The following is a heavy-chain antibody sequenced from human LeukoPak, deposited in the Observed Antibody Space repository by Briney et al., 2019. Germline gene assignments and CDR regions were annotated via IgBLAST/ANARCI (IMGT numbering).Heavy chain of an antibody. CDR3: AKDGGSGWYVGSDY. CDR2: IWYDGSNK. D-gene: IGHD6-19*01. J-gene: IGHJ4*02. Sequence: PGGSLRLSCAASGFTFSNYGMHWGRQAPGKGLEWVAVIWYDGSNKYYADSVKGRFTISRDNSKNTLYLQMNSLRAEDTAVCYCAKDGGSGWYVGSDYWGQGTLVTVSS. CDR1: GFTFSNYG. V-gene: IGHV3-33*06.